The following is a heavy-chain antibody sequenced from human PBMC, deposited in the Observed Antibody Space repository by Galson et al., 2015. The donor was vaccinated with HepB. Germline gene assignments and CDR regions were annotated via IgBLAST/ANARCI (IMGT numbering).Heavy chain of an antibody. CDR3: ARTALELKSWVNNYYMDV. CDR2: INHGGST. Sequence: SETLSLTCGVYGGALSGSYWSWVRQALGKGLEWIGEINHGGSTNYNPSPTSRTTRSVDTTKNQFSRPLSSVTAADTAVYYCARTALELKSWVNNYYMDVWGNGTTVTVSS. CDR1: GGALSGSY. D-gene: IGHD1-7*01. J-gene: IGHJ6*03. V-gene: IGHV4-34*01.